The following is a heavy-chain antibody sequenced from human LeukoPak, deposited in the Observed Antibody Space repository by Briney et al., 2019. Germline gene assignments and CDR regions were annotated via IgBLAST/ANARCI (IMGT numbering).Heavy chain of an antibody. CDR3: ARVVSGWYSWFDP. CDR1: GGSISSYY. Sequence: SETLSLTCTVSGGSISSYYWSWIRQPPGKGLEWIGYIYNSGRTNYNPSPKSRVTISVDTSKNQFSLKLSSVTAADTAVYYCARVVSGWYSWFDPWGQGTLVTVSS. CDR2: IYNSGRT. V-gene: IGHV4-59*01. D-gene: IGHD6-19*01. J-gene: IGHJ5*02.